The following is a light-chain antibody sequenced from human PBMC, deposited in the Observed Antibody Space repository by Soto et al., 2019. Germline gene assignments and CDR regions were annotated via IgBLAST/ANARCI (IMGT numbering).Light chain of an antibody. V-gene: IGLV2-8*01. Sequence: QPVLTQPPSASGSPGQSVTISCTGTSSDVGGYNYVSWYQQHPGKAPKLMIYEVSKRPSGVPDRFSGSKSGNTASLTVSGLQAEDEADYYCSSYAGSTGVFGGGTKLTVL. CDR3: SSYAGSTGV. J-gene: IGLJ2*01. CDR2: EVS. CDR1: SSDVGGYNY.